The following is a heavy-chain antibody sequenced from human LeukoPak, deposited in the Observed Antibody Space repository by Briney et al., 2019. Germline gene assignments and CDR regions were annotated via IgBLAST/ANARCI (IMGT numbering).Heavy chain of an antibody. CDR1: GFTFSSYS. J-gene: IGHJ4*02. V-gene: IGHV3-48*02. CDR3: AREGEHGDYEGPFDY. D-gene: IGHD4-17*01. Sequence: GGSLRLSCAASGFTFSSYSMNWVRQAPGKGLEWVSYISSSSSTIYYADSVKGRFTISRDNAKNSLYLQMNSLRDEDTAVYYCAREGEHGDYEGPFDYWGQGTLVTVSS. CDR2: ISSSSSTI.